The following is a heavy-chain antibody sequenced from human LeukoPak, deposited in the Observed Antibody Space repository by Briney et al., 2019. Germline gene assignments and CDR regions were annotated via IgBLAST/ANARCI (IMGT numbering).Heavy chain of an antibody. D-gene: IGHD1-26*01. V-gene: IGHV1-3*01. CDR1: GYTFTSFT. Sequence: ASVTVSCKASGYTFTSFTIHWVRQAPGQRLEWMGWINAGDGDTKYSQKFQGRVTITRDTSATTVYMDLSSLRSEETAVYYCARGGGSYYIDYWGQGTLVTVSS. CDR2: INAGDGDT. J-gene: IGHJ4*02. CDR3: ARGGGSYYIDY.